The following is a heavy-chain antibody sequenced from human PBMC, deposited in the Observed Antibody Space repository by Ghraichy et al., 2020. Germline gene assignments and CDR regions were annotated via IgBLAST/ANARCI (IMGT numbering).Heavy chain of an antibody. D-gene: IGHD2-15*01. CDR2: IYGGGTT. J-gene: IGHJ3*02. CDR3: AREGMTGYCSGGNCYRGAFDI. CDR1: GFTVNSNF. V-gene: IGHV3-53*01. Sequence: GGSLRLSCAASGFTVNSNFINWVRQAPGKGLEWVSVIYGGGTTYYADSVKGRFILSRDNSKNTLYLQMNSLRVEDTAVYYCAREGMTGYCSGGNCYRGAFDIWSQGTKVTVS.